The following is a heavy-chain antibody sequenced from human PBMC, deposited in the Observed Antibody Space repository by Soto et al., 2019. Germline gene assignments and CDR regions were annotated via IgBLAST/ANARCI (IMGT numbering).Heavy chain of an antibody. CDR2: IWYDGSNK. J-gene: IGHJ6*02. Sequence: PGGSLRLSCAASGFTFSSYAMSWVRQAPGKGLEWVAVIWYDGSNKYYADSVKGRFTISRDNSRNTLYLELNSLRAEDTAVYYCARGLSYGSTDVWGQGTTVTVSS. CDR3: ARGLSYGSTDV. V-gene: IGHV3-33*08. D-gene: IGHD4-17*01. CDR1: GFTFSSYA.